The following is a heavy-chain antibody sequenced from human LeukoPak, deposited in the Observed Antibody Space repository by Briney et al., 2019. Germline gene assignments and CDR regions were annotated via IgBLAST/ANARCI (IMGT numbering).Heavy chain of an antibody. CDR3: ASGGKELMFDY. V-gene: IGHV1-69*05. CDR1: GGTFSSYA. J-gene: IGHJ4*02. Sequence: GASVTVSCKASGGTFSSYAISWVRQAPGQGLEWMGGIIPIFGTANYAQKFQGRVTITTDESTSTAYMELSSLRSEDTAVYYCASGGKELMFDYWGQATLVTVSS. D-gene: IGHD1-7*01. CDR2: IIPIFGTA.